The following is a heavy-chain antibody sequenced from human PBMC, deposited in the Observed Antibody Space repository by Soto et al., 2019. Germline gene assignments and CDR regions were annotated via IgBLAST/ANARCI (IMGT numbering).Heavy chain of an antibody. CDR2: IVVGSGNT. Sequence: ASVQVSCKASGFTFTSSAMQWVRQARGQRLEWIGWIVVGSGNTNYAQKFQERVTITRDMSTSTAYMELSSLRSEDTAVYYCAAVSGQLGDIYYYYYYMDVWGKGTTVTVSS. V-gene: IGHV1-58*02. CDR3: AAVSGQLGDIYYYYYYMDV. D-gene: IGHD6-6*01. J-gene: IGHJ6*03. CDR1: GFTFTSSA.